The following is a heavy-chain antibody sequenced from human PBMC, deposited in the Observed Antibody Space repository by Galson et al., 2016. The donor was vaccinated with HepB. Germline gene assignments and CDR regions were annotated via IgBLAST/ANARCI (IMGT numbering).Heavy chain of an antibody. CDR3: ARGPRGLKLGYYFDY. J-gene: IGHJ4*02. Sequence: SLRLSCAASGFDFRRYAMNWVRQAPGKGLQWLSYISSTGSSIYYADSVKGRLTVSRDNGRRSLFLQLDDLRDEDTAIYYCARGPRGLKLGYYFDYWGQGVLVTVSS. V-gene: IGHV3-48*02. CDR1: GFDFRRYA. CDR2: ISSTGSSI. D-gene: IGHD3-9*01.